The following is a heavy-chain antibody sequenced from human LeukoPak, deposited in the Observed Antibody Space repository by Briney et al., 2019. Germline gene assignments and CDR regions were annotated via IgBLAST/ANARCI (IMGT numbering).Heavy chain of an antibody. CDR3: ARVAFGLYVMDV. CDR2: ISSDSNYR. V-gene: IGHV3-21*01. Sequence: GGSLRLSCAASGFTFSTYSMNWVRQAPGKGLEWVSSISSDSNYRFYADSMKGQFTISRDNAKNSLYLQMLSLRAEDTAVYYCARVAFGLYVMDVWGQGTTVAVSS. D-gene: IGHD3/OR15-3a*01. J-gene: IGHJ6*02. CDR1: GFTFSTYS.